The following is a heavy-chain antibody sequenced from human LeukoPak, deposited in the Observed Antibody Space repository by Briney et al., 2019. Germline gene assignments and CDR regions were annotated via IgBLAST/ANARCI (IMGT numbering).Heavy chain of an antibody. Sequence: GSSVTVSCTASGYTFTNNYLHWVRQAPGQGLEWMGMIYPRDGSTSYAQNFQGRVTVTRDTSTTTVHMELRGLRSEDTAVYYCARDQEGFDYWGQGTVVTVSS. CDR1: GYTFTNNY. V-gene: IGHV1-46*01. J-gene: IGHJ4*02. CDR3: ARDQEGFDY. CDR2: IYPRDGST.